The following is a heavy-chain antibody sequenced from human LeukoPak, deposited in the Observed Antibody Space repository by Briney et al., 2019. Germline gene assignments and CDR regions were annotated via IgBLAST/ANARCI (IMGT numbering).Heavy chain of an antibody. CDR1: GGSISSYY. V-gene: IGHV4-4*07. J-gene: IGHJ4*02. CDR3: ASLPGVWSGYLDY. Sequence: KPSETLSLTCTVSGGSISSYYWSWIRQPAGKGLEWIGRIYTTGSTNFNPSLKSRVTISVDTSKNQFSLKLSSVTAADTAVYYCASLPGVWSGYLDYWGQGTLVTVSS. D-gene: IGHD3-3*01. CDR2: IYTTGST.